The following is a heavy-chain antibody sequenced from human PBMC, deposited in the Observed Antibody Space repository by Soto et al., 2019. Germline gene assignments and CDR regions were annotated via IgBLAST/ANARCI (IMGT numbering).Heavy chain of an antibody. CDR1: GFTFDDYA. J-gene: IGHJ6*03. CDR2: ISWNSGNI. Sequence: EVQLVESGGGLVQPGRSLRLSCAASGFTFDDYAMHWVRQVPGKGLEWVSGISWNSGNIGYADSVKGRFTISRDNAKNSLYLPMNSLRVEDTALYYCAKDTYSSSPYYMDVWGKGTTVTVSS. D-gene: IGHD6-6*01. CDR3: AKDTYSSSPYYMDV. V-gene: IGHV3-9*01.